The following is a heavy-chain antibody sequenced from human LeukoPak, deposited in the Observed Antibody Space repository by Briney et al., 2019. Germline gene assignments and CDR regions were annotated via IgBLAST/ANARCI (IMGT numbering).Heavy chain of an antibody. J-gene: IGHJ4*02. CDR1: GFTFGSYA. CDR2: ISWNSGSI. V-gene: IGHV3-9*01. D-gene: IGHD6-19*01. CDR3: AKSPSVAVPYFDY. Sequence: GGSLRLSCAASGFTFGSYAMHWVRQAPGKGLEWVSGISWNSGSIGYADSVKGRFTISRDNAKNSLYLQMNSLRAEDTALYYCAKSPSVAVPYFDYWGQGTLVTVSS.